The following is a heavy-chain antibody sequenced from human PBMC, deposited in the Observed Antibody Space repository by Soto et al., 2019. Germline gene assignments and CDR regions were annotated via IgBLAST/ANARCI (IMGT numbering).Heavy chain of an antibody. CDR2: IYYSGST. CDR1: DASITYYY. V-gene: IGHV4-59*01. Sequence: PSETLSLTCTVTDASITYYYWSWIRQPPGKGLEWVGYIYYSGSTKYNSSLKSRVSMSVDKSKNQISLKLSSVTAADTAVYYCAKYPGIATKTNWFDPWGRGTLVTVSS. D-gene: IGHD6-13*01. CDR3: AKYPGIATKTNWFDP. J-gene: IGHJ5*02.